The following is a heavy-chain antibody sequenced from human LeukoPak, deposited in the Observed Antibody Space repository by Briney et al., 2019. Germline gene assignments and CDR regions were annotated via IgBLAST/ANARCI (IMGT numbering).Heavy chain of an antibody. CDR3: ARGSLTYGSESYYRRAFDI. J-gene: IGHJ3*02. CDR2: INHSGST. V-gene: IGHV4-34*01. D-gene: IGHD3-10*01. CDR1: GGSFSGYY. Sequence: SETLSLTCAVYGGSFSGYYWSWIRQPPGKGLEWIGEINHSGSTNYNPSLKSRVTISVDTSKNQFSLKLSSVTAADTAVYYCARGSLTYGSESYYRRAFDIWGQGTMVTVSS.